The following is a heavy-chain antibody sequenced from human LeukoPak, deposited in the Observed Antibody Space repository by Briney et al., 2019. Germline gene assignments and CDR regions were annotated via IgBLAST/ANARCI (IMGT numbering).Heavy chain of an antibody. CDR2: INPDDSDS. D-gene: IGHD3-10*01. V-gene: IGHV5-51*01. CDR1: GYIFTSYW. J-gene: IGHJ6*03. Sequence: GESLKISCKGSGYIFTSYWIGWVRQMPGKGLEWMAIINPDDSDSRYSPSLQGQVTISADKSITTAYLQWSSLKASDTAMYYCARRQSYISRRIQYYYMGVWGEGTTVTVSS. CDR3: ARRQSYISRRIQYYYMGV.